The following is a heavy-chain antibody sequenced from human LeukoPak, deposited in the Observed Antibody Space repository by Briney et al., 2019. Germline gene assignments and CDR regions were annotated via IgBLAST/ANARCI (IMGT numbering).Heavy chain of an antibody. Sequence: ASVKVSCKTSGYTFTDYAVQWVRQAPGQRLECMGWINAGNGKTKYSQNFQDRVTITRDTPATTAYLDLTSLRSEDTAVYYCARARWTSTVTTYYLDYWGQGTLVTVSS. D-gene: IGHD4-17*01. V-gene: IGHV1-3*01. J-gene: IGHJ4*02. CDR2: INAGNGKT. CDR1: GYTFTDYA. CDR3: ARARWTSTVTTYYLDY.